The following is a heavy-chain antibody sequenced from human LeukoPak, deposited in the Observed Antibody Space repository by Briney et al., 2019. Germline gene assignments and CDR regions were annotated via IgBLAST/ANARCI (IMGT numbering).Heavy chain of an antibody. V-gene: IGHV3-30*04. CDR1: GFTFSSYA. J-gene: IGHJ4*02. CDR2: ISYDGSNK. Sequence: GGSLRLSCATSGFTFSSYAMHWVRQVPGKGLEWVAVISYDGSNKYYADSVKGRFTISRDNSKNTLYLQMNSLRAEDTAVYYCARAPDGYSGFEADYWGQGTLVTVSS. D-gene: IGHD5-12*01. CDR3: ARAPDGYSGFEADY.